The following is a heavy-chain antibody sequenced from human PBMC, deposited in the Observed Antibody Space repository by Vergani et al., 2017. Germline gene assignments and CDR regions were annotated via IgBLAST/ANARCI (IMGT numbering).Heavy chain of an antibody. Sequence: QVQLVQSGPEVKRPGASVKVSCKTSGYTFFNYGVNWIRRAPGQGFEWLGWIRADTGDTKYSERLQDRVTLTTDSSTNTAYMVLRSLKSDDTAVYYCARDGTYYYGSGSFYLFDYWGQGTLVTVSS. V-gene: IGHV1-18*04. CDR2: IRADTGDT. J-gene: IGHJ4*02. CDR3: ARDGTYYYGSGSFYLFDY. CDR1: GYTFFNYG. D-gene: IGHD3-10*01.